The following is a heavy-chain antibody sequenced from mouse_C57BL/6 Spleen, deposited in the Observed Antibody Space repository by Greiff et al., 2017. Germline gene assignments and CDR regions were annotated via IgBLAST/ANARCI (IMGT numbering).Heavy chain of an antibody. CDR3: AKNYYGSSYGFAY. CDR1: GFSLTSYG. J-gene: IGHJ3*01. D-gene: IGHD1-1*01. Sequence: VQLQQSGPGLVQPSQSLSITCTVSGFSLTSYGVHWVRQSPGKGLEWLGVIWRGGSTDYNAAFMSRLSITKDNSKSQVFFKMNSLQADDTAIYXCAKNYYGSSYGFAYWGQGTLVTVSA. CDR2: IWRGGST. V-gene: IGHV2-5*01.